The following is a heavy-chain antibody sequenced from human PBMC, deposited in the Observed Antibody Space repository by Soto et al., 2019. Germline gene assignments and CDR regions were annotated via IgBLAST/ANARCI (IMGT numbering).Heavy chain of an antibody. V-gene: IGHV4-39*02. CDR1: GGSTSSDNY. Sequence: PSETLSLTCTVSGGSTSSDNYWSWIRQPPGKGLEWIGHIFYSGSTFYNPALKSRVTFSVDTSKNHFSLKLSSVTAADTAVYYCARHKTTMLTVVSAFDPWGQGTRVTVSS. D-gene: IGHD3-22*01. J-gene: IGHJ5*02. CDR2: IFYSGST. CDR3: ARHKTTMLTVVSAFDP.